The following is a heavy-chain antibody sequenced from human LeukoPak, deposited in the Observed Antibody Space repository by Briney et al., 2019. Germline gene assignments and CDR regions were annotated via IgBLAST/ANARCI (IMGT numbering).Heavy chain of an antibody. D-gene: IGHD4-17*01. CDR2: IKGDGSST. Sequence: GGSLRLSCAASGFTFSTYWMHWVRQAPGKGLVWVARIKGDGSSTIYADSVKGRFTISRDNSKNTLYLQTNSLRAEDTAVYYCARASTTVPNLLDHWGRGTLVTVSS. CDR3: ARASTTVPNLLDH. V-gene: IGHV3-74*01. J-gene: IGHJ4*02. CDR1: GFTFSTYW.